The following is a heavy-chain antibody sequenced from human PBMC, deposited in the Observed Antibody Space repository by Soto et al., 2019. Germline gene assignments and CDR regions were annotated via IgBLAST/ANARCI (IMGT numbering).Heavy chain of an antibody. CDR3: VIHDPLEGGAFDF. CDR1: GYRFTNNW. V-gene: IGHV5-51*01. J-gene: IGHJ3*01. Sequence: GESLKISCKGSGYRFTNNWIGWVRQMPGKGLEWMGVIYPGGSETRYSPSFQGQVTMSADRSTSTAYLQWSSLKASDTAMYFCVIHDPLEGGAFDFWGQGTMVTVSS. CDR2: IYPGGSET. D-gene: IGHD2-15*01.